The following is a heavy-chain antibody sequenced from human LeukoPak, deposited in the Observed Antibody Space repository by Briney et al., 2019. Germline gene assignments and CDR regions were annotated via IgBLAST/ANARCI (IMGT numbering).Heavy chain of an antibody. CDR2: ISSSGDAT. CDR3: AKDPRAMGRYFFDD. J-gene: IGHJ4*01. D-gene: IGHD3-16*01. V-gene: IGHV3-23*01. Sequence: GGSLRLSCVGSGFTFNAYAMSWLRQRPGKGPEWVSMISSSGDATDYAESVKGRPSISRDNANKTLYLQINTPIADDTAIYYCAKDPRAMGRYFFDDWGQGSLVTVSS. CDR1: GFTFNAYA.